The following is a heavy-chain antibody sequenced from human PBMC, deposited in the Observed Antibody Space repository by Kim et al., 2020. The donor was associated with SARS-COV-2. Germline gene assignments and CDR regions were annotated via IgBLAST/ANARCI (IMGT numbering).Heavy chain of an antibody. Sequence: STNHNPTLKSRSTISVDTSKNQFSRKLRAVTAAETAVYYCARGGELSLDYWGQGTLVTVSS. CDR3: ARGGELSLDY. D-gene: IGHD1-26*01. V-gene: IGHV4-34*01. CDR2: ST. J-gene: IGHJ4*02.